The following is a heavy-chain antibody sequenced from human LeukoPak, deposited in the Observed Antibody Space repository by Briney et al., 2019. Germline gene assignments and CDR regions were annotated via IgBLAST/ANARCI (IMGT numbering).Heavy chain of an antibody. V-gene: IGHV1-2*04. Sequence: GASVKVSCKASGYTFTGYYMHWVRQAPGQGLEWMGWINPNSGGTNYAQKFQGWVTMTRDTSISTAYMELCRLRSEDTAVYYCARVVGATTQLDYWGQGTLVTVSS. CDR3: ARVVGATTQLDY. CDR1: GYTFTGYY. D-gene: IGHD1-26*01. J-gene: IGHJ4*02. CDR2: INPNSGGT.